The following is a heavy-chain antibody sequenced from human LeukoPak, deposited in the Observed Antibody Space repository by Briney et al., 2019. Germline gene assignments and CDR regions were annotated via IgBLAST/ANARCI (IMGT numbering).Heavy chain of an antibody. CDR2: ISYDGSNK. CDR1: GSTFSSYG. CDR3: AKLPTADTAMVT. J-gene: IGHJ5*02. D-gene: IGHD5-18*01. Sequence: GGSLRLSCAASGSTFSSYGMHWVRQAPGKGPEWVAVISYDGSNKYYADSVKGRFTISRDNSKNTLYLQMNSLRAEDTAVYYCAKLPTADTAMVTWGQGTLVTVSS. V-gene: IGHV3-30*18.